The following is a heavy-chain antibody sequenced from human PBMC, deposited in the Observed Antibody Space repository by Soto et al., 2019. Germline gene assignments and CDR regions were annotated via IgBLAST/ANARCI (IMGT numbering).Heavy chain of an antibody. CDR2: IKSKTDGETT. J-gene: IGHJ4*02. CDR1: GFTFSNAW. V-gene: IGHV3-15*01. CDR3: TTAGSYFDY. Sequence: EVQLVESGGGLVKPGGSLRLSCAASGFTFSNAWMSWVRQAPGKGLEWVGRIKSKTDGETTDYAAPVKGRFTISRDDSKNTLYLQMNSLKTEDTAVYYCTTAGSYFDYWGQGTLVTVSS.